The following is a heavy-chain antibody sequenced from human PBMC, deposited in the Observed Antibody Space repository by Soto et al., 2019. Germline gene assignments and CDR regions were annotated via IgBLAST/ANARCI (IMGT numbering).Heavy chain of an antibody. V-gene: IGHV3-48*02. CDR1: GFTFSSYS. CDR2: ISSSSSTI. Sequence: PGGSLRLSCAASGFTFSSYSMNWVRQAPGKGLEWVSYISSSSSTIYYADSVKGRFTISRDNAKNSLYLQMNSLRDEDTAVYYCARDGKLLWFGESTGYFDYWGQGTLVIVSS. CDR3: ARDGKLLWFGESTGYFDY. D-gene: IGHD3-10*01. J-gene: IGHJ4*02.